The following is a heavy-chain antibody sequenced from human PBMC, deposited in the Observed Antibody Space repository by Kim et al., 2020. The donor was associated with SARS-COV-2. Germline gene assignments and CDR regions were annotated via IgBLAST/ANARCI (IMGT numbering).Heavy chain of an antibody. V-gene: IGHV3-33*01. Sequence: GGSLRLSCAASGFTFSSYGMHWVRQAPGKGLEWVAVIWYDGSNKYYADSVKGRFTISRDNSKNTLYLQMNSLRAEDTAVYYCARDATHDSSGRFDYWGQGTLVTVSS. CDR3: ARDATHDSSGRFDY. CDR2: IWYDGSNK. CDR1: GFTFSSYG. J-gene: IGHJ4*02. D-gene: IGHD3-22*01.